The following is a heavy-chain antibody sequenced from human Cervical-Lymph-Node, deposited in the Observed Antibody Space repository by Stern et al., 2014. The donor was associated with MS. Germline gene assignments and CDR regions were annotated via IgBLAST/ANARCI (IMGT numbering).Heavy chain of an antibody. D-gene: IGHD3-22*01. CDR1: GFTFSSYA. V-gene: IGHV3-23*04. CDR3: AKERETPKWLDGMDV. Sequence: EDQLVASGGGLVQPGGSLGLSCAASGFTFSSYAMCWVRLAPATGQEWVSAISGSGGSTYYADSVKGRFTISRDNSKNTLYLQMNSLRAEDTAVYYCAKERETPKWLDGMDVWGQGTTVTVSS. J-gene: IGHJ6*02. CDR2: ISGSGGST.